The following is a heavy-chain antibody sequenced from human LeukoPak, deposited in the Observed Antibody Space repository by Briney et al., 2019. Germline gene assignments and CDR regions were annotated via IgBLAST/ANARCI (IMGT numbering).Heavy chain of an antibody. CDR1: GFTFSSYA. CDR3: AREASIAAAGLDY. D-gene: IGHD6-13*01. CDR2: ISYDGSNK. Sequence: GGSLRLSCAASGFTFSSYAMHWVRRAPGKGLEWVAVISYDGSNKYYADSVKGRFTISRDNSKNTLYLQMNSLRAEDTAVYYCAREASIAAAGLDYWGQGTLVTVSS. J-gene: IGHJ4*02. V-gene: IGHV3-30-3*01.